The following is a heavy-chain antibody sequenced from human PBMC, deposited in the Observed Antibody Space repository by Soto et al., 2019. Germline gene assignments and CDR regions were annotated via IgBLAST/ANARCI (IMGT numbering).Heavy chain of an antibody. D-gene: IGHD3-10*02. Sequence: QVQLQQWGAGLLKPSETLSLTCAVYGGSFSGYYWSWIRQPPGKGLEWIGEINHSGSTNYNPSLKSRVTISVDTSKNQFSLKLSSVTAADTAVYYCARLMFGAFDIWGQGTMVTVSS. V-gene: IGHV4-34*01. CDR2: INHSGST. CDR1: GGSFSGYY. J-gene: IGHJ3*02. CDR3: ARLMFGAFDI.